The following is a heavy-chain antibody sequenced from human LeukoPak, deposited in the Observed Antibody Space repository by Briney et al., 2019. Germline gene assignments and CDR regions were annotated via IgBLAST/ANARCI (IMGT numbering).Heavy chain of an antibody. CDR3: AKRIRSTTVTTHHHYYYYYGMDV. Sequence: GGSLRLSCAASRFTVSSYAISWVRQAPGKGLEWVSAISGSGGSTYYADSVKGRFTISRDNSKNTLYLQMNSLRAEDTAVYYCAKRIRSTTVTTHHHYYYYYGMDVWGQGTTVTVSS. J-gene: IGHJ6*02. V-gene: IGHV3-23*01. CDR2: ISGSGGST. CDR1: RFTVSSYA. D-gene: IGHD4-17*01.